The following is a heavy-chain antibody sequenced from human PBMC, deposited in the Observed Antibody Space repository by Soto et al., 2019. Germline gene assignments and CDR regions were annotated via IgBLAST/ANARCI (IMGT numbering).Heavy chain of an antibody. CDR3: ARGSTWSVFDY. CDR2: NYYSGSEST. J-gene: IGHJ4*02. D-gene: IGHD1-1*01. CDR1: GGSISSSY. V-gene: IGHV4-59*01. Sequence: QVQLQESGPGLVKPSGTLSLTCSVSGGSISSSYWNWIRQPPGKGLEWIGFNYYSGSESTRYNPSLKSXXAXSXXTAKTQFSLKLTSVPAADTAIYYCARGSTWSVFDYWGQGTLVTVSS.